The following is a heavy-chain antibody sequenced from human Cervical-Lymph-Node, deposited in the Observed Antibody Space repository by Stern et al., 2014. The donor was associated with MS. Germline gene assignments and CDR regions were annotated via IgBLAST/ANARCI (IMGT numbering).Heavy chain of an antibody. CDR2: NFPGGSDI. J-gene: IGHJ4*02. Sequence: VQLVESGPEVKRPGESLKISCQASGYTFTSYWIGWVRQMPGKGLGWLAINFPGGSDIRYSPAFQAQVTSSAANSSTTAYLQWNNLKAPDTAIYYCARQRYFDYWGQGTLVTVSS. CDR3: ARQRYFDY. V-gene: IGHV5-51*01. CDR1: GYTFTSYW.